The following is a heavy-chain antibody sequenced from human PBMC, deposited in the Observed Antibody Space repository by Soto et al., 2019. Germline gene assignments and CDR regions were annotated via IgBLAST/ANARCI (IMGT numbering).Heavy chain of an antibody. J-gene: IGHJ5*02. Sequence: LRLSCAASGLSFSSSAMHWVRQAPGKGLEWVAMISHDGSHEYYGDSVKGRFSVSRDNSHNILHLQMNSLRIEDTAVYFCARNTDHRLVRGWLDPWGQGTLVTVSS. CDR1: GLSFSSSA. V-gene: IGHV3-30-3*01. CDR2: ISHDGSHE. CDR3: ARNTDHRLVRGWLDP. D-gene: IGHD3-10*01.